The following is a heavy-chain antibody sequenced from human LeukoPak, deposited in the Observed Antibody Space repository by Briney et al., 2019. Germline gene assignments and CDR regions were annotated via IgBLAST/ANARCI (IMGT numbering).Heavy chain of an antibody. J-gene: IGHJ6*03. CDR2: INPNSGGT. Sequence: EASVTVSCKASGYTFTGYYMHWVRQAPGQGLEWMGWINPNSGGTNYAQKFQGRVTMTRDTSISTAYMELSRLRSDDTAVYYCASSLRLVNPGDYYYYMDVWGKGTTVTVSS. CDR3: ASSLRLVNPGDYYYYMDV. V-gene: IGHV1-2*02. D-gene: IGHD5/OR15-5a*01. CDR1: GYTFTGYY.